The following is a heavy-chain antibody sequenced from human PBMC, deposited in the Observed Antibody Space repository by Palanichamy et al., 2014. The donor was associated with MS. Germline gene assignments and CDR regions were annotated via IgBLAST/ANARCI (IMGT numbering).Heavy chain of an antibody. Sequence: QVQLQESGPGLVKPSETLSLTCAVSGYSISSGYYWGWIRQPPGKGLGWIGSIYHSGSTYYNPSLKSRVTISVDTSKNQFSLKLSSVTAADTAVYYCATIDYGDYVHWGQGTLVTVSS. V-gene: IGHV4-38-2*01. D-gene: IGHD4-17*01. CDR3: ATIDYGDYVH. CDR2: IYHSGST. CDR1: GYSISSGYY. J-gene: IGHJ4*02.